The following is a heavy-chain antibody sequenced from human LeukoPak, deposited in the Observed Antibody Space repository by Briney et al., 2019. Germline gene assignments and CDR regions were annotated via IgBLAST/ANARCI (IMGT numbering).Heavy chain of an antibody. D-gene: IGHD5-24*01. CDR2: IYSGGST. Sequence: GGSLRLSCAASGFTVSSNYMSWVRQAPGKGLEWVSVIYSGGSTYYADSVEGRFTISRDNSKNTLYLQMNSLRAEDTAVYYCARSRDGYRIDYWGQGTLVTVSS. V-gene: IGHV3-66*01. CDR3: ARSRDGYRIDY. J-gene: IGHJ4*02. CDR1: GFTVSSNY.